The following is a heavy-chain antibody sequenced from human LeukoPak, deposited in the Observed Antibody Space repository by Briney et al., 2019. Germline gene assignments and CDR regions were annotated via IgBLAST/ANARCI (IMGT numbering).Heavy chain of an antibody. CDR3: ARVRGSTAHY. Sequence: SETLSLTCTVSGGSISSYYWSWIRQPPGKGLEWIGYIYYSGSTNYNPSLKSRVTISVDTSKNQFSLKLSSVTAADTAVYYCARVRGSTAHYWGQGTLVTVSS. V-gene: IGHV4-59*01. D-gene: IGHD3-10*01. CDR1: GGSISSYY. J-gene: IGHJ4*02. CDR2: IYYSGST.